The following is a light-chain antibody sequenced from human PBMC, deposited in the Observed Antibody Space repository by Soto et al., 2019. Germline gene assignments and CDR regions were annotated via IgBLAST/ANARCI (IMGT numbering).Light chain of an antibody. J-gene: IGKJ5*01. Sequence: IHCTHSPSFLSVSAFYRASITCPASQAISSYLAWYQQKPGRAPKLLIYAASTLQSGVPSRFSGSGSGTEFTLTITSLQPEDFATYYCQQLNSFPITFGQGTRLEIK. CDR2: AAS. V-gene: IGKV1-9*01. CDR3: QQLNSFPIT. CDR1: QAISSY.